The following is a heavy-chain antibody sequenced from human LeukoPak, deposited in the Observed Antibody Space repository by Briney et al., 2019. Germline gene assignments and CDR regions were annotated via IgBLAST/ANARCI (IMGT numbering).Heavy chain of an antibody. D-gene: IGHD3-3*01. Sequence: PSETLSLTCTASGGSISSCDWSWIRQPPGKGLEWIGYISYSGSTKYKPSLKSRVTISVDTSKNQFSLKLSSVTAAVSAVYYCATGRFLDAFDIWGQGTMVTVSS. CDR2: ISYSGST. V-gene: IGHV4-59*01. J-gene: IGHJ3*02. CDR1: GGSISSCD. CDR3: ATGRFLDAFDI.